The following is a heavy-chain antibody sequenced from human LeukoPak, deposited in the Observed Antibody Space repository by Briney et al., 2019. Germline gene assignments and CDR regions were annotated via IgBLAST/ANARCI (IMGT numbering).Heavy chain of an antibody. CDR2: IYSGGST. V-gene: IGHV3-53*05. Sequence: PGGSLRLSCAASGFTVSSNYMSWVRQAPGKGLEWVSVIYSGGSTYYADSVKGRFTISRDNSKNTLYLQMNSLRAEDTALYYCAKAGPSGPGYFQHWGQGTLVTVSS. CDR3: AKAGPSGPGYFQH. CDR1: GFTVSSNY. D-gene: IGHD5-12*01. J-gene: IGHJ1*01.